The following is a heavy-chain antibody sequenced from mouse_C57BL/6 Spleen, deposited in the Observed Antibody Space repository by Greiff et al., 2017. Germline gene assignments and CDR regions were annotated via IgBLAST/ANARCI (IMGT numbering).Heavy chain of an antibody. J-gene: IGHJ2*01. V-gene: IGHV1-50*01. D-gene: IGHD1-1*01. CDR2: IDPSDSYT. CDR1: GYTFTSYW. CDR3: ARRGTTVRDYFDD. Sequence: QVQLQQPGAELVKPGASVKLSCKASGYTFTSYWMQWVKQRPGQGLEWIGEIDPSDSYTNYNQKFKGKATLTVDTSSSTAYMQRSSLTAEDSAVYYCARRGTTVRDYFDDWGKGTTRTVAS.